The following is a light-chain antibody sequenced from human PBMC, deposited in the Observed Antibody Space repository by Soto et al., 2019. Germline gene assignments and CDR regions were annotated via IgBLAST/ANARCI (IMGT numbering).Light chain of an antibody. J-gene: IGKJ4*01. CDR2: AAS. CDR3: QQYYSYPXT. Sequence: AIRMTQSPSSFSASTGDRVTITCRASQGISSYLAWYQQKPGKAPKLLIYAASTLQSGVPSRFSGSGSGTDFTLTISCLQSEDFATYYCQQYYSYPXTFGGGTKVDIK. V-gene: IGKV1-8*01. CDR1: QGISSY.